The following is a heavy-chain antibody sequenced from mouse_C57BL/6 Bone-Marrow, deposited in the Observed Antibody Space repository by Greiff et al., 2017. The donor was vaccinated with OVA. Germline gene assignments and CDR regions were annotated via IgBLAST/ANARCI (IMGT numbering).Heavy chain of an antibody. J-gene: IGHJ1*03. CDR3: AKPGGYGSSYGWYFDV. CDR2: LWGDVST. D-gene: IGHD1-1*01. Sequence: LVAPSQSLSITCTVPGFSLTSYGVSWVRQPPGKGLEWLGVLWGDVSTTYHSALISRLRISKDNSKSQVFLKLKSLQTDDTATYYCAKPGGYGSSYGWYFDVWGTRTTVTVSS. CDR1: GFSLTSYG. V-gene: IGHV2-3*01.